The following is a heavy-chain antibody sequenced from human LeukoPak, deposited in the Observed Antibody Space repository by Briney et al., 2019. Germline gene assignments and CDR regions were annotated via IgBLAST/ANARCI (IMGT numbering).Heavy chain of an antibody. J-gene: IGHJ4*02. CDR2: IYYSGST. D-gene: IGHD2-21*02. V-gene: IGHV4-39*01. CDR3: ASGESIVVVTAPYWPFDY. CDR1: GGSISSSSYY. Sequence: SETLSLTCTVSGGSISSSSYYWGWIRQPPGKGLEWIGSIYYSGSTCYNPSLKSRVTISVDTSKNQFSLKLSSVTAADTAVYYCASGESIVVVTAPYWPFDYWGQGTLVTVSS.